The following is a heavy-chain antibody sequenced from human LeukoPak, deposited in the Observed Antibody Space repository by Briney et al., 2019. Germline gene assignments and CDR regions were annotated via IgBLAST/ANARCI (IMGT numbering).Heavy chain of an antibody. CDR2: ISGRGGST. D-gene: IGHD1-14*01. CDR1: GFTFSSYA. J-gene: IGHJ6*02. Sequence: PGGSLRLSCALSGFTFSSYAMSWVRGAPGKGLEGGSDISGRGGSTYYANPVKGRFTISRDNSKNTLYLQMNSLTAEGTAVYYCAKALGSGYYYYGMDVWGQGTTVTVSS. V-gene: IGHV3-23*01. CDR3: AKALGSGYYYYGMDV.